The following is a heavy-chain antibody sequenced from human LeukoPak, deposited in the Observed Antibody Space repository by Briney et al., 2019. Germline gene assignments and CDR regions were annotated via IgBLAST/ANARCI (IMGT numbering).Heavy chain of an antibody. J-gene: IGHJ4*02. CDR1: GGSFSGYY. Sequence: SSETLSLTCAVYGGSFSGYYWSWIRQPPGKGLEWIGEINNSGSTNYNPSLKSRVTISVDTSKNQFSLKLSSVTAADTAVYHCAASASYYYDSSGSQYPRSIDYWGQGTLVTVSS. CDR2: INNSGST. CDR3: AASASYYYDSSGSQYPRSIDY. D-gene: IGHD3-22*01. V-gene: IGHV4-34*01.